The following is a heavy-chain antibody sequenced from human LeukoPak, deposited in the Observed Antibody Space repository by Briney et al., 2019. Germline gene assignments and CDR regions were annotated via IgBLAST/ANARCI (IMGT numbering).Heavy chain of an antibody. V-gene: IGHV4-59*01. CDR1: GGSISSYY. Sequence: PSETLSLTCTVSGGSISSYYWSWIRQPPGKGLEWIGYIYYSGSTNYNPSLKSRVTISVDTSKNQFSLKLSSVTAADTAVYYCAREGEQDYYDSGLFDPWGQGTLVIASS. J-gene: IGHJ5*02. D-gene: IGHD3-22*01. CDR3: AREGEQDYYDSGLFDP. CDR2: IYYSGST.